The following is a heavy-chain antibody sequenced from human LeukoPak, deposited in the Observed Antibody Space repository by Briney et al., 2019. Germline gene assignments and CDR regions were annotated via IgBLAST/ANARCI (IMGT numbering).Heavy chain of an antibody. J-gene: IGHJ4*02. CDR2: ISSSSSTI. D-gene: IGHD4-17*01. CDR3: ARGHYGHYVPFGY. CDR1: GFTFSSYS. Sequence: GGSLRLSCAASGFTFSSYSMNWVRQAPGKGLEWVSYISSSSSTIYFADSVKGRFTISRDTAKNSLYLQMNSLRAEDTAVYYCARGHYGHYVPFGYWGQGTLVTVSS. V-gene: IGHV3-48*01.